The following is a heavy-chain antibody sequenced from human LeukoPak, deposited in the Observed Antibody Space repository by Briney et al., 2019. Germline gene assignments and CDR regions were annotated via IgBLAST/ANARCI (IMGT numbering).Heavy chain of an antibody. CDR2: ISAYNGNT. Sequence: GSSVKVSCKASGGTFSSYAISWVRQAPGQGLEWMGWISAYNGNTNYAQKLQGRVTMTTDTSTSTAYMELRSLRSDDTAVYYCARVPLWFGELWNYFDYWGQGTLVAVSS. D-gene: IGHD3-10*01. V-gene: IGHV1-18*01. CDR3: ARVPLWFGELWNYFDY. J-gene: IGHJ4*02. CDR1: GGTFSSYA.